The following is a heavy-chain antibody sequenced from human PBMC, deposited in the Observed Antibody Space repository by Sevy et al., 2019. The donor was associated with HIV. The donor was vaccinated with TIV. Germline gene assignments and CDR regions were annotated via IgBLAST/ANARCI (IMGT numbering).Heavy chain of an antibody. J-gene: IGHJ3*02. CDR3: ARDNAILTPRAFDI. D-gene: IGHD3-9*01. Sequence: SETLSLTCSVSAGSISSYYWCWIRQPPGTGLEWIGYIYYSGTTDYNPSLKSRVTISQDKSKKVFSLRLRSVTAADTAVYYCARDNAILTPRAFDIWGQRTMVTVSS. CDR1: AGSISSYY. CDR2: IYYSGTT. V-gene: IGHV4-59*13.